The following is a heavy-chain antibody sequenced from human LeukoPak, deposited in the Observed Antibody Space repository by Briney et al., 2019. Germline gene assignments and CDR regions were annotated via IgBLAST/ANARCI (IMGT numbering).Heavy chain of an antibody. J-gene: IGHJ3*01. V-gene: IGHV4-39*07. CDR1: GGSISSSSYY. Sequence: SETLSLTCTVSGGSISSSSYYWGWIRQPPGKGLEWIGRIYTSGNTNYNPSLKSRVTMSVDTSKNQFSLRLSSVTAADTAVYYCAMRSGDVIRNAFNVWGQGTMVTVSS. D-gene: IGHD3-10*01. CDR3: AMRSGDVIRNAFNV. CDR2: IYTSGNT.